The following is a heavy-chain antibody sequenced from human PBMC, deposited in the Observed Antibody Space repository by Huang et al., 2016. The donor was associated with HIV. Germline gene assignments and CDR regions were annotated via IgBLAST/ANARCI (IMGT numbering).Heavy chain of an antibody. CDR2: MTGRGSSS. V-gene: IGHV3-23*01. Sequence: EVQLLESGGGLVQPGGSLRLSCAASGFTFSSYAMSWVRQAQGKGLGGGLSMTGRGSSSYDADSVKGRFTISRDNSKNTLYLQMNSLRAEDTAIYYCAKADSGAAAGSLVDYWGQGTLVTVSS. CDR1: GFTFSSYA. J-gene: IGHJ4*02. CDR3: AKADSGAAAGSLVDY. D-gene: IGHD6-13*01.